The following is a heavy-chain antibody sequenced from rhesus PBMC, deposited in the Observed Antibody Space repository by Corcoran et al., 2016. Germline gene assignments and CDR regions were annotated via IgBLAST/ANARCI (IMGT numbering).Heavy chain of an antibody. V-gene: IGHV1-111*02. Sequence: EVQQVQSGAEVKKPGASVKISCKASGYTFTDYYLHWVRQAPGKGLEWMVRVDPEDGEEIHAQKFQYRVTITADTSTDTAYMELSSLRSEDTAVYYCATLWEVVSDYWGQGVLVTVSS. D-gene: IGHD2-21*01. CDR2: VDPEDGEE. CDR1: GYTFTDYY. J-gene: IGHJ4*01. CDR3: ATLWEVVSDY.